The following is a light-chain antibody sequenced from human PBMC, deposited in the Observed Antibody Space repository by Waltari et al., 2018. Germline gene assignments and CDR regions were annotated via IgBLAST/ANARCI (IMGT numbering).Light chain of an antibody. CDR1: GSAAGASAY. Sequence: QSALTQPASVAGSPGQSITISCSGIGSAAGASAYVPWHQHHPDKAPQLIIYDVTNRPSGVSDRFSASKSANTASLTISRLQPEDEADYFCSSQTLDGLILFGGGTRLTVL. CDR3: SSQTLDGLIL. V-gene: IGLV2-14*03. CDR2: DVT. J-gene: IGLJ2*01.